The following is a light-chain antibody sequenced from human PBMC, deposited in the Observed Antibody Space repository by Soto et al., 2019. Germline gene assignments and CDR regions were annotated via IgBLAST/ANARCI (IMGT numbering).Light chain of an antibody. V-gene: IGKV3-20*01. CDR1: PSVSSSY. CDR3: QQYGRSPFT. J-gene: IGKJ3*01. Sequence: EIVLTQSPGTLSLSPGERATLSCRASPSVSSSYLAWYQQKPGQAPRLLIYGASSRATGITDRFSGSGSGTDFDLTSSRLEPEDFAVYYGQQYGRSPFTFGPGTKVDIK. CDR2: GAS.